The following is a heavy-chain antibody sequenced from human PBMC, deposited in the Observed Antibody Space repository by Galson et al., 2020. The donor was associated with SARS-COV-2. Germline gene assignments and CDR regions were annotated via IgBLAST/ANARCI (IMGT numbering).Heavy chain of an antibody. V-gene: IGHV4-61*01. CDR2: IYYSGST. CDR3: ARGTWGIAAALNYFDP. CDR1: GGSVSSGTYY. Sequence: ASETLSLTSIVSGGSVSSGTYYWSWIRQPPGKGLEWIGYIYYSGSTKYNPFLKSRVTISVDTSRKQFSLRLNSVTAADTAVYYCARGTWGIAAALNYFDPWGQGTLVTVSS. D-gene: IGHD6-13*01. J-gene: IGHJ5*02.